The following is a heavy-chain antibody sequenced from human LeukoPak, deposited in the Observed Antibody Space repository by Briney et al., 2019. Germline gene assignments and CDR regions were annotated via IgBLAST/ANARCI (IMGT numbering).Heavy chain of an antibody. J-gene: IGHJ6*02. Sequence: PSESLTLTCTVSACSISGYYYNWVRQPPGKGLEWIAYIYNSGSTNYNPSLKGRVTISVDTSKNQFSLKLSSVTAADTAVYYCARDEVGWEVGGAPYFYGMDVWGQGTTVTVSS. CDR1: ACSISGYY. V-gene: IGHV4-4*08. CDR2: IYNSGST. D-gene: IGHD1-26*01. CDR3: ARDEVGWEVGGAPYFYGMDV.